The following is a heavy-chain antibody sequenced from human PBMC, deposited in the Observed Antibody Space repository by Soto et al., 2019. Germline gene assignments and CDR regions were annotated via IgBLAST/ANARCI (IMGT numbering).Heavy chain of an antibody. CDR1: GFTFSSYG. CDR3: ARDITMVRGGGFDP. V-gene: IGHV3-33*01. CDR2: IWYDGSNK. Sequence: SLRLSCAASGFTFSSYGMHWVRQAPGKGLEWVAVIWYDGSNKYYADSVKGRFTTSRDNSKNTLYLQMNSLRAEDTAVYYCARDITMVRGGGFDPWGQGTLVTVSS. J-gene: IGHJ5*02. D-gene: IGHD3-10*01.